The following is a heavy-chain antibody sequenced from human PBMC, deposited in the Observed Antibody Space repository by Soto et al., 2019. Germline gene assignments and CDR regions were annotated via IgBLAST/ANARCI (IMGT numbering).Heavy chain of an antibody. D-gene: IGHD6-13*01. CDR2: IYYSGST. Sequence: SETLSLTCTVSGGSISSSSYYWGWIRQPPGKGLEWIGSIYYSGSTYYNPSLKSRVTISVDTSKNQFSLKLSSVTAADTAVYYCVRKGGIAAPFDYWGQGTLVTVSS. V-gene: IGHV4-39*01. J-gene: IGHJ4*02. CDR1: GGSISSSSYY. CDR3: VRKGGIAAPFDY.